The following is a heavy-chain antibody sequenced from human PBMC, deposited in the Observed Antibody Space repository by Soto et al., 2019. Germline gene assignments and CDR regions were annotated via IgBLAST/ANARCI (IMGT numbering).Heavy chain of an antibody. CDR1: GFTFSSYS. V-gene: IGHV3-7*01. J-gene: IGHJ5*02. CDR3: ASRYNWFDP. Sequence: GGSLRLSCAASGFTFSSYSMNWVRQAPGKGLEWVANINQDGSEKYYVDSVRGRFTISRDNAKNSLYLQMNSLRAEDTAVYYCASRYNWFDPWGQGTLVTVSS. CDR2: INQDGSEK.